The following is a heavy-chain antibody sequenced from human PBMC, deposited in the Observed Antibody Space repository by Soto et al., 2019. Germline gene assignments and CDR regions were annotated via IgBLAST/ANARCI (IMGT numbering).Heavy chain of an antibody. V-gene: IGHV3-33*01. CDR2: IWYDGSNK. D-gene: IGHD3-10*01. CDR1: GFTFSSYA. J-gene: IGHJ4*02. CDR3: ARAYGDWRYFDY. Sequence: QVQLVESGGGVVQPGRSLRLSCAASGFTFSSYAMHWVRQAPGKGPEWLAVIWYDGSNKYYGDSVKGRFTISRDNSRNTLYMQMNSLRVEDTAVYYCARAYGDWRYFDYWGQGPLVTVSS.